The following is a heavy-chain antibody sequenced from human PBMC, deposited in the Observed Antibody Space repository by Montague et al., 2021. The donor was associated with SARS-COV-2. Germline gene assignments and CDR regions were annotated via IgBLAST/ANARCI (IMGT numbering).Heavy chain of an antibody. J-gene: IGHJ4*02. Sequence: SETLSLTCSVSGGSTSNYYWTWIRQSPGKGLQWIGYIFYTGSTKFNPSLKSRVSMSLDTSKNHFSLRLSAVTAADTARYYCARVQNICFIANCVNYFDLWGLGALVTVSS. CDR1: GGSTSNYY. D-gene: IGHD1-1*01. V-gene: IGHV4-59*01. CDR2: IFYTGST. CDR3: ARVQNICFIANCVNYFDL.